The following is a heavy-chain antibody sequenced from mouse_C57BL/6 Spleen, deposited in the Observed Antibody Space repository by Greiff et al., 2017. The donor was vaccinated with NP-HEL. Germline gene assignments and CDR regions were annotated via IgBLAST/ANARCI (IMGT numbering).Heavy chain of an antibody. D-gene: IGHD4-1*01. Sequence: VKLQESGAELMKPGASVKLSCKATGYTFTGYWIEWVKPRPGHGLEWIGEILPGSGCTNYNEKFKGKATFTADTSSNTAYMQLSSLTTEDSAIYYCASWDGAYWGQGTLVTVSA. J-gene: IGHJ3*01. CDR3: ASWDGAY. V-gene: IGHV1-9*01. CDR2: ILPGSGCT. CDR1: GYTFTGYW.